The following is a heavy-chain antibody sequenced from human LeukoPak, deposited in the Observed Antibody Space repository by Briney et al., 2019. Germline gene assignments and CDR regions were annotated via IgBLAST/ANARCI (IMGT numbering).Heavy chain of an antibody. CDR1: GGSISSSSYY. CDR2: IYYSGST. Sequence: SETLSLTCTVSGGSISSSSYYWGWIRQPPGKGLEWIGSIYYSGSTYYNPSLKSRVTISVGTSKNQFSLKLSSVTAADTAVYYCARGNYGGNNYYYYHMDVWGKGTTVTVSS. J-gene: IGHJ6*03. CDR3: ARGNYGGNNYYYYHMDV. D-gene: IGHD4-23*01. V-gene: IGHV4-39*01.